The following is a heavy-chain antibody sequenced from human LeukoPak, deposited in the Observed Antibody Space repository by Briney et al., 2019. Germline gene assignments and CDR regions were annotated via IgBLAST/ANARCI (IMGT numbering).Heavy chain of an antibody. V-gene: IGHV4-39*07. CDR1: GGSISSSSYY. J-gene: IGHJ3*02. CDR2: IYYSGST. D-gene: IGHD3-16*02. CDR3: ARGRRGLRLGELSLYHQRRYNAFDI. Sequence: SETLSLTCTVSGGSISSSSYYWGWIRQPPGKGLEWIGSIYYSGSTYYNPSLKSRVTISVDTSKNQFSLKLSSVTAADTAVYYCARGRRGLRLGELSLYHQRRYNAFDIWGQGTMVTVSS.